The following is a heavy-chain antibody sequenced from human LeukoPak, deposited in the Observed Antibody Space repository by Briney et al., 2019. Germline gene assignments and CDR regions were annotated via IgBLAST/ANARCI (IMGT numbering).Heavy chain of an antibody. D-gene: IGHD3-16*01. CDR1: GFTFSSYA. Sequence: PGGSLRLSCAASGFTFSSYAMTGVRDAPGKGLEWGSSIRGSGDSSYYADSVKGRFTISRDNSKSTLFLQMNSLRVEATAVYYCAKDPFAFRLGAFDSWGQGTMVTVSS. CDR2: IRGSGDSS. V-gene: IGHV3-23*01. J-gene: IGHJ3*01. CDR3: AKDPFAFRLGAFDS.